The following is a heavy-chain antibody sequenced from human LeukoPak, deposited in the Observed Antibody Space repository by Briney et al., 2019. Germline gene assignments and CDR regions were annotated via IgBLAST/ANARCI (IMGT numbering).Heavy chain of an antibody. CDR2: IRSKAYGGTT. D-gene: IGHD2-21*02. V-gene: IGHV3-49*03. CDR1: GFTFGDYA. Sequence: GGSLRPSCAASGFTFGDYAMSWFRQAPGKGLEWVGFIRSKAYGGTTEYAASVKGRFTISRDDSKSIAYLQMNSLKTEDTAVYYCTREWDLDIGYCGGDCPSIDIWGQGTMVTVSS. J-gene: IGHJ3*02. CDR3: TREWDLDIGYCGGDCPSIDI.